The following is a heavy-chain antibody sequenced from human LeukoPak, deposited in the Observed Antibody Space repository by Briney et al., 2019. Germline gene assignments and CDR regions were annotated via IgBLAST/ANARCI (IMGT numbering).Heavy chain of an antibody. Sequence: NPGGSLRLSCAASGFTFSSYGMHWVRQAPGKGLEWVSSISSSSSYIYYADSVKGRFTISRDNAKNSLYLQMNSLRTDDTAVYYCARFAAGGSYYYYMDVWGKGTTVTVSS. J-gene: IGHJ6*03. CDR1: GFTFSSYG. D-gene: IGHD6-25*01. CDR3: ARFAAGGSYYYYMDV. CDR2: ISSSSSYI. V-gene: IGHV3-21*01.